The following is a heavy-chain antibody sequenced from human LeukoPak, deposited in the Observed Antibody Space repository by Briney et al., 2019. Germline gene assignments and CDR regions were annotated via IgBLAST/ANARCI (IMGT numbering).Heavy chain of an antibody. J-gene: IGHJ4*02. CDR1: GFTFSSYW. CDR2: IKQDGSEK. D-gene: IGHD6-19*01. Sequence: GGSLRLSCAASGFTFSSYWMSWVRQAPGKGLEWVANIKQDGSEKYYVDSVKGRFTISRDNAKNPLYLQMDSLRAEDTAVYYCARSSYSSGWSYFDSWGQGTLVTVSS. V-gene: IGHV3-7*01. CDR3: ARSSYSSGWSYFDS.